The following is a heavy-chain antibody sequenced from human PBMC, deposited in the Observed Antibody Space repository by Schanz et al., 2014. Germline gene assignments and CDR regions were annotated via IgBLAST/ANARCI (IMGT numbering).Heavy chain of an antibody. CDR2: IYYSGNT. V-gene: IGHV4-30-2*06. J-gene: IGHJ4*02. CDR1: GGSISSGGYS. CDR3: ALREKPYGPFAS. D-gene: IGHD3-10*01. Sequence: LQLQESGSGLMKPSQTLSLTCAVSGGSISSGGYSWNWFRQSPGKGLEWIGYIYYSGNTYYNPSLKSRVTISVDRSKNQFSLRLDSVTAADTAVYYCALREKPYGPFASWGQGALVTVSS.